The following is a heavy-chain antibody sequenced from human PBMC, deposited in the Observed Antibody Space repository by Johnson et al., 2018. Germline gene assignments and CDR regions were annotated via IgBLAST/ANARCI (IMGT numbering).Heavy chain of an antibody. CDR3: ARGGVVGTTYAFDI. CDR2: ITGSGRTG. CDR1: GFSFSSYG. D-gene: IGHD2-15*01. V-gene: IGHV3-NL1*01. J-gene: IGHJ3*02. Sequence: QVQLVQSGGGVVQPGRSLRLSCAASGFSFSSYGMHWVRQAPGKGLEWVATITGSGRTGFYADSVKGRFTISRDNSKNTLYLQMNSLRAEDTAVYYCARGGVVGTTYAFDIWGQGTMVTVSS.